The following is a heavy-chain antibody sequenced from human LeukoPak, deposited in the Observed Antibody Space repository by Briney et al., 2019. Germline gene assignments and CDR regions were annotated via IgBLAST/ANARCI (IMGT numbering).Heavy chain of an antibody. D-gene: IGHD3-10*01. CDR1: GFTFSNYE. CDR2: IGSRGATI. V-gene: IGHV3-48*03. Sequence: PGGSLRLSCAASGFTFSNYEMNWVRQAPGKGLDWDSYIGSRGATIYYADSVKGRFTISRDNAKNSLYLQMNSLRAEDTAVYYCARDVGYFGSGSYPDYFDYWGQGILVTVSS. CDR3: ARDVGYFGSGSYPDYFDY. J-gene: IGHJ4*02.